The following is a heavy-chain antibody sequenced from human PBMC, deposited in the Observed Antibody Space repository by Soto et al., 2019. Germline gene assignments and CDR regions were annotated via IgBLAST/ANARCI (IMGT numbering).Heavy chain of an antibody. D-gene: IGHD2-15*01. J-gene: IGHJ5*02. CDR1: GFTFSSYA. V-gene: IGHV3-23*01. Sequence: EVQLLESGGGLVQPGGSLRLSCAASGFTFSSYAMSWVRQAPGKGLEWVSAISGSGGSTYYADSVKGRFTISRDNSKNTLYLQMNSLRAEDTAVYYCGKGPGCSGGSCYHDRRPWGQGTLVTVSS. CDR2: ISGSGGST. CDR3: GKGPGCSGGSCYHDRRP.